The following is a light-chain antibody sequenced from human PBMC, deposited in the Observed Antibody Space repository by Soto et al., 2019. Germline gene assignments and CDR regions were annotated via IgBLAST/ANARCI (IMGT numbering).Light chain of an antibody. CDR2: AAS. Sequence: IRLTHSPSSRSASVGYRFSIACLAGQGISSYLAWYQQKPGKAPQLLIYAASTLQSGVPSRFSGSGSGTDFTLTISSLQPEDFVAYYCQQLSSSPFTFGPGTKVDIK. V-gene: IGKV1-9*01. CDR3: QQLSSSPFT. J-gene: IGKJ3*01. CDR1: QGISSY.